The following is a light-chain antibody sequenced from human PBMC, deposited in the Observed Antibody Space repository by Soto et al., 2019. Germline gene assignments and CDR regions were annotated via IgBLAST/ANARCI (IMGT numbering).Light chain of an antibody. Sequence: DIQMTQSPSSLSASVGDRVTITCRASQGISNYLAWYQQKPGEVPRLMMYAASTLHSGVPSRFSGSGSGTDFTLTISSLQPEDGATYYCQKYNPDPFTFGPGTKVDIK. CDR1: QGISNY. CDR2: AAS. CDR3: QKYNPDPFT. V-gene: IGKV1-27*01. J-gene: IGKJ3*01.